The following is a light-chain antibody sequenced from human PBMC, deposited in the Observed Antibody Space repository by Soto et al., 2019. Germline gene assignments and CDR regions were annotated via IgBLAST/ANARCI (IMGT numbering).Light chain of an antibody. J-gene: IGKJ2*01. CDR1: QSVSSY. CDR3: QQRSTWPPLYT. V-gene: IGKV3-11*01. Sequence: EIVVTQSPATLSLSPGERATLSCRASQSVSSYLAWYQQKPGQAPRLLIYDASNRATGIPARFSGSGYGTDFTLTISSLEPEDFAVYYCQQRSTWPPLYTFGQGTKLEIK. CDR2: DAS.